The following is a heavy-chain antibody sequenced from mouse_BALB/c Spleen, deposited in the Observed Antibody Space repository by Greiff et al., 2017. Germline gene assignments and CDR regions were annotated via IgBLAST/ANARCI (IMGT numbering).Heavy chain of an antibody. CDR2: ISDGGSYT. V-gene: IGHV5-4*02. CDR1: GFTFSDYS. CDR3: ARDPGAMDY. J-gene: IGHJ4*01. Sequence: EVQLQESGGGLVKPGGSLKLSCAASGFTFSDYSMYWVRQTPEKRLEWVATISDGGSYTYYPDSVKGRFTISRDNAKNNLYLQMSSLKSEDTAMYYCARDPGAMDYWGQGTSVTVSS.